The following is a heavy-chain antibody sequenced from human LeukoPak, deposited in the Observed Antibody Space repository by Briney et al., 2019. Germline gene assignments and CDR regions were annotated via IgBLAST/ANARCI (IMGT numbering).Heavy chain of an antibody. D-gene: IGHD2-21*02. CDR2: IIPIFGTA. V-gene: IGHV1-69*13. J-gene: IGHJ4*02. CDR1: GGTFSSYA. Sequence: SVKVSCKASGGTFSSYAISWVRQAPGQGLEWMGGIIPIFGTANYAQKFQGRVTITADESTSTAYMELSSLRSEDTAVYYCARNTETAIPLPYYFDYWGQGTLVTVSS. CDR3: ARNTETAIPLPYYFDY.